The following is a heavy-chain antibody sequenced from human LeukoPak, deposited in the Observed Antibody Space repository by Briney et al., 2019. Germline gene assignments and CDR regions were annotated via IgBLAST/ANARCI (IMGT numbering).Heavy chain of an antibody. V-gene: IGHV3-21*01. D-gene: IGHD2-15*01. CDR2: ISSSSSYI. CDR1: GFIFSSHG. J-gene: IGHJ4*02. CDR3: ARLMDYCSGGSCYSESYDY. Sequence: GGSLRLSCAASGFIFSSHGMNWVRQAPGKGLEWVSSISSSSSYIYYADSVKGRFTISRDNAKNSLYLQMNSLRAEDTAVYYCARLMDYCSGGSCYSESYDYWGQGTLVTVSS.